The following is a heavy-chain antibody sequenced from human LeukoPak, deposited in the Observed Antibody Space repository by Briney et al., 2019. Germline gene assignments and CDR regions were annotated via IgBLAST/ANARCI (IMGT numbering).Heavy chain of an antibody. CDR2: ISYDGSNK. CDR3: ARDSWAVYYDFWSGMDV. Sequence: GGSLRLSCAASGLTFSSYAMHWVRQPPGKGLEWVAVISYDGSNKYYADSVKGRFTISRDNSKNTLYLQMNSLRAEDTAVYYCARDSWAVYYDFWSGMDVWGKGTTVTVSS. D-gene: IGHD3-3*01. V-gene: IGHV3-30-3*01. CDR1: GLTFSSYA. J-gene: IGHJ6*04.